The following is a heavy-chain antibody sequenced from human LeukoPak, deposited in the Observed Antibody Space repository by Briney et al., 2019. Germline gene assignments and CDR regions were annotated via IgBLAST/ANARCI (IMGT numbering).Heavy chain of an antibody. CDR2: INHSGST. D-gene: IGHD3-22*01. CDR3: ARAADLEYYYDSSGYYWKY. CDR1: GGSFSGYY. V-gene: IGHV4-34*01. Sequence: SETLSLTCAVYGGSFSGYYWSWIRQPPGKGLEWIGEINHSGSTNYNPSLKSRVTISVDTSKSQFSLKLSSVTAADTAVYYCARAADLEYYYDSSGYYWKYWGQGTLVTVSS. J-gene: IGHJ4*02.